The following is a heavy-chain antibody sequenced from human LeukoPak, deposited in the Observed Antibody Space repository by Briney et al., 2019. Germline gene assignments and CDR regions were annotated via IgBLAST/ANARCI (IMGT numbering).Heavy chain of an antibody. D-gene: IGHD6-13*01. V-gene: IGHV1-8*01. Sequence: GASVKVSCKASGYTFTSYDINWVRQATGQGLEWMGWMNPNSGNTGYAQKFQGRVTMTRNTSISTAYMELSSLRSEDTAVYYCARTPWLYSSSWYGAFDIWGQGTMVTVSS. CDR1: GYTFTSYD. CDR3: ARTPWLYSSSWYGAFDI. CDR2: MNPNSGNT. J-gene: IGHJ3*02.